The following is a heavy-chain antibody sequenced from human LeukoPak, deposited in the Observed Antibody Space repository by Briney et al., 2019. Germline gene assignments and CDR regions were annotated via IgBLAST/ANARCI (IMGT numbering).Heavy chain of an antibody. CDR2: IIPIFGTA. Sequence: GASVKVSCKASGGTFSSYAISWVRQAPGQGLEWMGGIIPIFGTANYAQKFQGRVTITADESTSTAYMELSSLRSEDTAVYYCARDNTDLTGLPLDYWGQGTLVTVSS. J-gene: IGHJ4*02. CDR3: ARDNTDLTGLPLDY. CDR1: GGTFSSYA. V-gene: IGHV1-69*13. D-gene: IGHD3-16*01.